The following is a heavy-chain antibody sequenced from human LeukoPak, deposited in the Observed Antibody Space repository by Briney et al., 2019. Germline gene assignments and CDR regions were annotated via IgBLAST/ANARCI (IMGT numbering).Heavy chain of an antibody. CDR1: GFTFSSYW. V-gene: IGHV3-21*01. J-gene: IGHJ4*02. CDR2: ISDSGRYI. Sequence: PGGSLRLSCAASGFTFSSYWIHWVRQAPGKGPEWVSSISDSGRYIYYADSVKGRFTISRDNAKNSLYLQMNSLSVEDTAVYYCARDRRRVWELDYWGQGTLVTVSS. D-gene: IGHD1-26*01. CDR3: ARDRRRVWELDY.